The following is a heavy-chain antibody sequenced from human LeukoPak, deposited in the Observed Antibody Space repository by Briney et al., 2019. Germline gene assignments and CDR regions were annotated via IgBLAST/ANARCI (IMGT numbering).Heavy chain of an antibody. Sequence: PSETLSLTCTVSGYSISSGYYWGWIRPPPGKGLEWIGTIYHSGSTYYNPSLKSRVTISVDTSKNQFSLKLSSVTAADTAVYYCARSGLRGVITNYWYFDLWGRGTLVTVSS. CDR3: ARSGLRGVITNYWYFDL. CDR1: GYSISSGYY. CDR2: IYHSGST. J-gene: IGHJ2*01. D-gene: IGHD3-10*01. V-gene: IGHV4-38-2*02.